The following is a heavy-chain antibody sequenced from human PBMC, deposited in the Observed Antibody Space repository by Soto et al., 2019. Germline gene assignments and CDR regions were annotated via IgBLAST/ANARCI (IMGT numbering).Heavy chain of an antibody. CDR3: VRKVVKFNWKEPDEAKNDNWFDA. D-gene: IGHD1-20*01. V-gene: IGHV1-8*02. Sequence: ASVKVSCKASGYTFTSYDINWVRQAPVQGPEWMGWMSPNSGIARYAQKFQGRVSMTRKTGRTTAYLELSSLTSEDTAVYYCVRKVVKFNWKEPDEAKNDNWFDACGQGTPVTVSS. CDR2: MSPNSGIA. CDR1: GYTFTSYD. J-gene: IGHJ5*02.